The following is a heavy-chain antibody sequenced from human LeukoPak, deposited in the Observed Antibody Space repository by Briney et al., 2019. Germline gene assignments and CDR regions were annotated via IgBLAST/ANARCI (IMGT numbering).Heavy chain of an antibody. CDR1: GGSISSYY. CDR3: ARLVGDGYNYSP. Sequence: SETLSLTCTVSGGSISSYYWSWIRQPPGKGLEWIGYIYYSGSTYYNPSLKSRVTISVDTSKNQFSLKLSSVTAADTAVYYCARLVGDGYNYSPWGQGTLVTVSS. CDR2: IYYSGST. J-gene: IGHJ4*02. V-gene: IGHV4-59*04. D-gene: IGHD5-24*01.